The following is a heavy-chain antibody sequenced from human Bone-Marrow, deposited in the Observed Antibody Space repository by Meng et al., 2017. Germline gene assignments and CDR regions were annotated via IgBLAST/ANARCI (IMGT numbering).Heavy chain of an antibody. CDR1: GFTFSSYS. CDR3: ARDNALYWYFDL. CDR2: ISSSSSYI. V-gene: IGHV3-21*01. J-gene: IGHJ2*01. Sequence: GGSLRLSGAASGFTFSSYSMTWVRQAPGKGLGWVSSISSSSSYIYYADSVKGRFTISRDNAKNSLYLQMNSLRAEDTAVYYCARDNALYWYFDLWGRGTLVTVSS.